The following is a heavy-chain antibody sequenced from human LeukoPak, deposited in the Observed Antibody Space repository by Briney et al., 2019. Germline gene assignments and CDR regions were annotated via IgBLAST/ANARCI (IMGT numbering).Heavy chain of an antibody. D-gene: IGHD3-22*01. V-gene: IGHV3-30*18. CDR2: ISYDGSNK. J-gene: IGHJ4*02. CDR1: GFTFSSYG. Sequence: PGRSLRLSCAASGFTFSSYGLHWVRQAPDKGLEWVAFISYDGSNKFYGDSVKGRFTISRDNSKNTLYLQMNSLRTEDTAVYYCAKDLFYYDKVGFDYWGQGTLVTVSS. CDR3: AKDLFYYDKVGFDY.